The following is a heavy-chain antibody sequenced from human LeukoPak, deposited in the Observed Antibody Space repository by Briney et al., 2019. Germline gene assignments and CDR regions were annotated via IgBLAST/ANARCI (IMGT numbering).Heavy chain of an antibody. CDR2: ISYDGSNK. Sequence: GGALRLSCAASGFTFSSYAMHWVRQAPGKGVEWVAVISYDGSNKYYADSVKGRFTISRDNSKNTLYLQMSSLRAEDTAVYYCARGSSSFDTPDYWGQGTLVTVSS. V-gene: IGHV3-30*04. D-gene: IGHD3-9*01. CDR3: ARGSSSFDTPDY. J-gene: IGHJ4*02. CDR1: GFTFSSYA.